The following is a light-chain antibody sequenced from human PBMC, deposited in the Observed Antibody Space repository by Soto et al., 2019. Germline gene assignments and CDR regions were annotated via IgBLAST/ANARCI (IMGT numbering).Light chain of an antibody. CDR3: QQADSFPLT. CDR1: QDISTL. V-gene: IGKV1D-12*01. CDR2: GAS. J-gene: IGKJ4*01. Sequence: DIPMTQSPSSVSASIGDTVAITCRASQDISTLLAWYQQKPGKAPKLLIYGASTLESGVPSRFSGRGSGTDFTLTIRSLQPDDCATHFCQQADSFPLTFGGGTKVEIK.